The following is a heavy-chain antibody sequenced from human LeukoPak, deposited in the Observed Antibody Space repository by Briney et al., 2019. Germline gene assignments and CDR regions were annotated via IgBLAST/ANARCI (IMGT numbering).Heavy chain of an antibody. D-gene: IGHD2-15*01. CDR3: VRDVSRRMGMDA. CDR2: IGPVSSNI. CDR1: GFSFNSYT. J-gene: IGHJ6*02. Sequence: GGSLRLSCVASGFSFNSYTMNWVRQAPGKGLEWVSTIGPVSSNIWIADSLKGRFTISRYNPKNSLYLQMNSLRAEDTGVYYCVRDVSRRMGMDAWGQGTTVTVSS. V-gene: IGHV3-21*01.